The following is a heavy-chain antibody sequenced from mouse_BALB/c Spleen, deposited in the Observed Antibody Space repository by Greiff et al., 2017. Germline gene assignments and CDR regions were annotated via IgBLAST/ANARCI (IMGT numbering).Heavy chain of an antibody. CDR1: GFTFSSYT. CDR3: ARRRENGYYEAWFAY. V-gene: IGHV5-12-2*01. D-gene: IGHD2-3*01. CDR2: ISNGGGST. Sequence: DVMLVESGGGLVQPGGSLKLSCAASGFTFSSYTMSWVRQTPEKRLEWVAYISNGGGSTYYPDTVKGRFTISRDNAKNTLYLQMSSLKSEDTAMYYCARRRENGYYEAWFAYWGQGTLVTVSA. J-gene: IGHJ3*01.